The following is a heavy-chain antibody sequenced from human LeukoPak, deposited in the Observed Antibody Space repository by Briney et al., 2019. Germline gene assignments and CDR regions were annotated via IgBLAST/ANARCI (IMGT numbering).Heavy chain of an antibody. CDR3: ARGGYGEPPTHYGMDV. Sequence: GGSLRLSCAASGFTFNSYSMNWVRQAPGKGLEWVSSISSSSSYIYYADSVKGRFTISRDNAKNSLYLQMNSLRAEDTAVYYCARGGYGEPPTHYGMDVWGKRTTVTVSS. V-gene: IGHV3-21*01. D-gene: IGHD4-17*01. CDR1: GFTFNSYS. J-gene: IGHJ6*04. CDR2: ISSSSSYI.